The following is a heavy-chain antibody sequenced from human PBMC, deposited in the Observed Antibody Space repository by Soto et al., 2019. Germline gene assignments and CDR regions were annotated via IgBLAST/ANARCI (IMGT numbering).Heavy chain of an antibody. V-gene: IGHV1-3*01. Sequence: QVQLVQSGAEVKKPGASVKVSCKASGYTFTRYAMHWVRQAPGQRLEWMGWINAGNGNTKYSQKFQGRVTITRDTSASTAYMELSSLRSEDTAVYYCARDGAVTTPFDYWGQGTLVTVSS. CDR1: GYTFTRYA. D-gene: IGHD4-4*01. CDR3: ARDGAVTTPFDY. CDR2: INAGNGNT. J-gene: IGHJ4*02.